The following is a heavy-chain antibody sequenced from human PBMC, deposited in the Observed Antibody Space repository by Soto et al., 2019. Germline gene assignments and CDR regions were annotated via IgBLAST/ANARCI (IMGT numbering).Heavy chain of an antibody. D-gene: IGHD1-26*01. V-gene: IGHV3-15*01. CDR2: IKSKTDGGTT. J-gene: IGHJ6*02. Sequence: EVQLLESGGGLVQPGGSLRLSCVASGFAFSTFGMSWVRQAPGQGLEWVGRIKSKTDGGTTDYDAPVKGRFTISRDDSKNTLYLQMNSLKTEDTAFYYCTRVGWDGMDVWGQGTTVTVSS. CDR1: GFAFSTFG. CDR3: TRVGWDGMDV.